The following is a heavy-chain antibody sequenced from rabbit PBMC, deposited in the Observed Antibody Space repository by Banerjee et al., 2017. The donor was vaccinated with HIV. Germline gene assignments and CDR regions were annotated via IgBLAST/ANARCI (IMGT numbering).Heavy chain of an antibody. Sequence: QEQLEESGGDLVKPEGSLTLTCTASGFSFSSGYCMHWVRQAPGKGLEWIGCIYIGDDSTWYASWAKGRFTISKTSSTTVTLQMTSLTAADTATYFCARDVCSSYNLWGPGTLVTVS. CDR3: ARDVCSSYNL. D-gene: IGHD8-1*01. J-gene: IGHJ4*01. CDR1: GFSFSSGYC. CDR2: IYIGDDST. V-gene: IGHV1S45*01.